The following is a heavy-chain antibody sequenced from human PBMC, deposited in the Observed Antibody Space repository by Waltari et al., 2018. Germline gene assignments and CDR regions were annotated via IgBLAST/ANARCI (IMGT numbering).Heavy chain of an antibody. V-gene: IGHV3-9*01. CDR2: VSWSGATV. D-gene: IGHD3-16*01. Sequence: EVQLVESGGGLVQHGRSLRLSCAASGFDFYDSAMHWVRQVPGKGLEWVSVVSWSGATVGYADSVNGRFAISRDNAKNSLYLQMNSLRVEDTAFYYCAASRGVYWYFDFWGRGTLVSVSS. CDR1: GFDFYDSA. J-gene: IGHJ2*01. CDR3: AASRGVYWYFDF.